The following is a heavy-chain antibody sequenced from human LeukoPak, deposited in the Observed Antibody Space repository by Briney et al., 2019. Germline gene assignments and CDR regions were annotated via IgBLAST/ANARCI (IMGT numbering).Heavy chain of an antibody. D-gene: IGHD6-19*01. CDR3: ARLTVSGQLDY. V-gene: IGHV3-66*01. CDR1: GFTVRNNY. Sequence: GGSLRVSCAPSGFTVRNNYMNWVRRAPGKGLEWVSVVYSDGSTYYADSVKGRFTISRDFSKNTLYLQMNSLRVEDTAVYYCARLTVSGQLDYWGQGTLVTVSS. J-gene: IGHJ4*02. CDR2: VYSDGST.